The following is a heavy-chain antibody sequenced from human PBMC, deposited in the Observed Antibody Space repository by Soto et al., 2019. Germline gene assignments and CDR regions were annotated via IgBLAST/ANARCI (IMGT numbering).Heavy chain of an antibody. CDR1: GFTFSSYG. J-gene: IGHJ6*03. CDR3: ARVVVPGAVKWYYYYYMDV. D-gene: IGHD2-2*01. V-gene: IGHV3-30*03. CDR2: ISYDGSNK. Sequence: GGSLRLSCAASGFTFSSYGMHWVRQAPGKGLEWVAVISYDGSNKYYADSVKGRFTISRDNSENTLYLQMNSLRAEDTAVYYCARVVVPGAVKWYYYYYMDVWGKGTTVTVSS.